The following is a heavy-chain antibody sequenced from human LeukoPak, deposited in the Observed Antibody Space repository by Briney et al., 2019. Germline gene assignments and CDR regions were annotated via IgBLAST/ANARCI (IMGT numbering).Heavy chain of an antibody. D-gene: IGHD3-9*01. V-gene: IGHV3-7*04. CDR1: GFTFSGFW. J-gene: IGHJ5*02. CDR3: VRVDYDILTGYQVEGENWFDP. CDR2: INSDGSEG. Sequence: GGSLRLSCAVSGFTFSGFWMSWSRQAPGKGLEWVASINSDGSEGYYADVVKGRFTISRDNAKNTLYLQMSSLRAEDTAVYYCVRVDYDILTGYQVEGENWFDPWGQGTLVTVSS.